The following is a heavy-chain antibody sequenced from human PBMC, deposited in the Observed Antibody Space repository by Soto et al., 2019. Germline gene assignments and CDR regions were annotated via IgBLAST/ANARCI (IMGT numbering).Heavy chain of an antibody. CDR1: GFTFSSYS. Sequence: GGSLRLSCAASGFTFSSYSMNWVRQAPGKGLEWVSSISSSSSYIYYADSVKGRFTISRDNAKNSLYLQMNSLRAEDTAVYYCARDPKKIWGSYRRYNWFDPWGQGTLVTVSS. J-gene: IGHJ5*02. CDR2: ISSSSSYI. CDR3: ARDPKKIWGSYRRYNWFDP. D-gene: IGHD3-16*02. V-gene: IGHV3-21*01.